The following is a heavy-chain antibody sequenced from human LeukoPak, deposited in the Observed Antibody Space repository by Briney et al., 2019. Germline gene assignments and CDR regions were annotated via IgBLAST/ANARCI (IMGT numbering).Heavy chain of an antibody. CDR2: IYYSGST. J-gene: IGHJ4*02. Sequence: PSETLSLTCAVSGGSISSYYWSWIRQPPGKGLEWIGYIYYSGSTNYNPSLKSRVTLSVDTSKNQFSLKLTSVTAADTAVYYCARGGYYDLLTGYYVYLDYWGQGTLVTVSS. CDR1: GGSISSYY. CDR3: ARGGYYDLLTGYYVYLDY. V-gene: IGHV4-59*01. D-gene: IGHD3-9*01.